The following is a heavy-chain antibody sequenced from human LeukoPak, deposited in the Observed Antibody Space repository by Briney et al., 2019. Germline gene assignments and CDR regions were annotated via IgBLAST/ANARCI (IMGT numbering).Heavy chain of an antibody. D-gene: IGHD3-10*01. CDR1: GGSFSGYY. CDR3: ARGRRVRGVIINYYYYMDV. J-gene: IGHJ6*03. Sequence: SETLSLTCAVYGGSFSGYYWSWIRQPPGKGLEWIGEIKHSGSTNYNPSLKSRVTISVDTSKNQFSLKLSSVTAADTAVYYCARGRRVRGVIINYYYYMDVWGKGTTVTVSS. V-gene: IGHV4-34*01. CDR2: IKHSGST.